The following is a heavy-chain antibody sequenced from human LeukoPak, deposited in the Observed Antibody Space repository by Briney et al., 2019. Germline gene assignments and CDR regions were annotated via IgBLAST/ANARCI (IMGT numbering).Heavy chain of an antibody. J-gene: IGHJ4*02. Sequence: PGGSLRLSCAASGITLSNYAMTWVRQAPGKGLEWVSAISGSGGDTYDADSVKGRFTISRDNSKNTLYLQMNSLRAEDTAAYYCAKVLAEQQLVRVWYFDYWGQGTLVTVSS. D-gene: IGHD6-13*01. CDR2: ISGSGGDT. CDR1: GITLSNYA. V-gene: IGHV3-23*01. CDR3: AKVLAEQQLVRVWYFDY.